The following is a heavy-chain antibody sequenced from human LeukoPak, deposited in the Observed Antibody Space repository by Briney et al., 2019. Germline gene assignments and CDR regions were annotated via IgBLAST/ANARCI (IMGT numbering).Heavy chain of an antibody. CDR2: ISDGGSTT. J-gene: IGHJ4*02. CDR3: SRSAYYDGSGNYYDY. D-gene: IGHD3-22*01. CDR1: GFTFSSYW. Sequence: GGSLRLSCAASGFTFSSYWMHWVRQAPGKGLVWVSRISDGGSTTTYADSVKGRFTISRDDAKNTLHLQMNGLRAEDTAVYYCSRSAYYDGSGNYYDYWGQGTLVTVSS. V-gene: IGHV3-74*01.